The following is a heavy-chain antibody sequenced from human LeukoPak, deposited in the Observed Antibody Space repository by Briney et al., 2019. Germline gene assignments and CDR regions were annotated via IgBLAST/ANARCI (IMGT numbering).Heavy chain of an antibody. D-gene: IGHD5/OR15-5a*01. CDR2: ISGDRHTT. CDR3: AKDIGERGYSVH. J-gene: IGHJ4*02. CDR1: GFTFGDYA. Sequence: PGGSLRLSCAASGFTFGDYAMHWVRQAPGKGLEWVSLISGDRHTTYYADSVRGRFTISRHNSKNSLYLQMNSLRTEDTAFYYCAKDIGERGYSVHWGQGTLVTVSS. V-gene: IGHV3-43*02.